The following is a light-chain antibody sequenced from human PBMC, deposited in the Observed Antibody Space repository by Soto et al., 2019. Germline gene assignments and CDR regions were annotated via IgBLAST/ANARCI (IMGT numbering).Light chain of an antibody. CDR2: GAS. CDR1: QSVSNN. V-gene: IGKV3D-15*01. Sequence: EIVLTQSPGTLSLSPGERATLSCRASQSVSNNYLAWYQQKPGQAPRLLIYGASNRATGIPDRFSGSGSGTDFTLTINSLQSEDFAIYYCQPYNNWPLTFGGGTKVESK. CDR3: QPYNNWPLT. J-gene: IGKJ4*01.